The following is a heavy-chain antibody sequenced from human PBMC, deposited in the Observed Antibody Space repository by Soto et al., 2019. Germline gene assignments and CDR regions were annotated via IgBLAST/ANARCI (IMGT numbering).Heavy chain of an antibody. CDR1: GFTFSSYA. CDR3: AKGGIDDILTGYYNWFDP. D-gene: IGHD3-9*01. V-gene: IGHV3-23*01. J-gene: IGHJ5*02. Sequence: EVPLLESGGGLVQPGGSLRLSCAASGFTFSSYAMSWVRQAPGKGLEWVSAISGSGGSTYYADSVKGRFTISRDNSKNTLYLQMNSLRAEDTAVYYCAKGGIDDILTGYYNWFDPWGQGTLVTVSS. CDR2: ISGSGGST.